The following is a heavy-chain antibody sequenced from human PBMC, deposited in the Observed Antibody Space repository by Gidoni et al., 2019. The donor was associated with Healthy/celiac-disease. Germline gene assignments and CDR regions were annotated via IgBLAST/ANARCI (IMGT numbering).Heavy chain of an antibody. CDR1: GGSISSSSYY. CDR2: IYYSGST. D-gene: IGHD2-2*01. Sequence: QLQLQESGPGLVKPSETLSLTCTVSGGSISSSSYYWGWIRQPPGKGLEWIGSIYYSGSTYYNPSLKSRVTISVDTSKNQFSLKLSSVTAADTAVYYCARHAWGGVVVPAAPFDYWGQGTLVTVSS. J-gene: IGHJ4*02. CDR3: ARHAWGGVVVPAAPFDY. V-gene: IGHV4-39*01.